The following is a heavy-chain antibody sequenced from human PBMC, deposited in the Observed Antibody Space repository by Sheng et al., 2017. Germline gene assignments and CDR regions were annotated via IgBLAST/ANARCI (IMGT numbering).Heavy chain of an antibody. J-gene: IGHJ4*02. V-gene: IGHV1-8*03. Sequence: QVQLEQSGAAVKKPGASVKVSCKASAYTFTSYDINWVRQATGQGFEWMGWLNPYSGDTGYAQKFQGRVTITRNASICTAYMELRSLRSDDTAVYYCARGRDLDFWGQGTLVTVSS. CDR2: LNPYSGDT. CDR1: AYTFTSYD. D-gene: IGHD3-3*01. CDR3: ARGRDLDF.